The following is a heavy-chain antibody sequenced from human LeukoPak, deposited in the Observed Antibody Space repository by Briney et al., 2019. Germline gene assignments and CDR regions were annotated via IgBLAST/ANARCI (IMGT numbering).Heavy chain of an antibody. J-gene: IGHJ4*02. CDR2: ISSSGRTI. D-gene: IGHD6-19*01. V-gene: IGHV3-48*03. CDR3: ARAHPSRSGWYVN. Sequence: GWSVRLSCVACGLIFSNYEMNEVRQAAAKGVEGVAYISSSGRTIYYADSVKGRFTISRDNAKHSLYLQMNSLRAEDTAVYYCARAHPSRSGWYVNWGQGTLVSVSS. CDR1: GLIFSNYE.